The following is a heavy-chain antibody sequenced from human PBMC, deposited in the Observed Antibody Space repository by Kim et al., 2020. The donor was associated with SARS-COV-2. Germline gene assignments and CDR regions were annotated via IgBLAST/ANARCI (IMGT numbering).Heavy chain of an antibody. V-gene: IGHV3-74*01. J-gene: IGHJ4*02. Sequence: VKGRFTISRDNAKNTLYLQMISLRAEDTAVYYCARGNFDWLLFPLYYFDYWGQGTLVTVSS. D-gene: IGHD3-9*01. CDR3: ARGNFDWLLFPLYYFDY.